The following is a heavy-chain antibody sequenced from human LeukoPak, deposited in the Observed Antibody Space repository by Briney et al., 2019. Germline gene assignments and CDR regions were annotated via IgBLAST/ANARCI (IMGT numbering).Heavy chain of an antibody. CDR2: ISAYNGNT. D-gene: IGHD3-10*01. V-gene: IGHV1-18*01. Sequence: AASVKVSCKASGYTFTSYGISWVRQAPGQGLEWMGWISAYNGNTNYAQKLQGRVTMTTDTSTSTAYMELRSLRSDDTAVYYCARVGSGIYYYYGMDVWGQGTTVTVSS. J-gene: IGHJ6*02. CDR1: GYTFTSYG. CDR3: ARVGSGIYYYYGMDV.